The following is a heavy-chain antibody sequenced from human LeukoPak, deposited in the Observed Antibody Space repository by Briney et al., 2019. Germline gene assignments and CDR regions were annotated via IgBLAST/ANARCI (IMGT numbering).Heavy chain of an antibody. V-gene: IGHV3-30*02. CDR3: ARAYSSSSGRDAFDS. CDR1: GFTFSSYG. Sequence: PGGSLRLSCAASGFTFSSYGMHWVRQAPGKGLEWVAFIRYDGSNKYYADSMKGRFTISRDSAKTSLFLQMNSLRDEDTAVYYCARAYSSSSGRDAFDSWGLGTLVTVSS. D-gene: IGHD6-6*01. J-gene: IGHJ3*02. CDR2: IRYDGSNK.